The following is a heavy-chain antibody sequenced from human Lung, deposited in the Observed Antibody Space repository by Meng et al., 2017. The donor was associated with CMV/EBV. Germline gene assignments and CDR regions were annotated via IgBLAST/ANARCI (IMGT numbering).Heavy chain of an antibody. V-gene: IGHV4-39*01. D-gene: IGHD3-10*01. Sequence: LQLQGSGPGIVKPSETLSLTCTVSGGSISSSNYYWDWIRQPPGKGLEWIGAIYHSGSTSYNPSLQSRVTMFVDTSKNQFSLMLTSVTATDTAVYYCARRRGGSGRDCWGQGTLVTVSS. J-gene: IGHJ4*02. CDR3: ARRRGGSGRDC. CDR2: IYHSGST. CDR1: GGSISSSNYY.